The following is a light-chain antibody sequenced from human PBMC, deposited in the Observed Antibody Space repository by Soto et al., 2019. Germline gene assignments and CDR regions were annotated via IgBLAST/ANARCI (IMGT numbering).Light chain of an antibody. CDR1: LSVASNY. J-gene: IGKJ1*01. V-gene: IGKV3-20*01. CDR2: AAS. CDR3: PQYGSAPWT. Sequence: EIVLTQSPGTLPLSPGERATLSCRASLSVASNYVAWYQQKPGQAPRLLIYAASGRATGIPDRFSGSGSGTDCTLTISRLEPEDFAVYYCPQYGSAPWTFGQGTKVEIK.